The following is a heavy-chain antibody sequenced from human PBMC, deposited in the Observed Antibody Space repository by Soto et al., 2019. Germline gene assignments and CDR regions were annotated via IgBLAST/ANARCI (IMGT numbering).Heavy chain of an antibody. Sequence: ASVKVSCKASGYTFTGYYMHWVRQAPGQGLEWMGWINPNSGGTNYAQKFQGWVTMTRDTSISTAYMELSSLRSEDTAVYYCARGPLGYCSSTSCYGGGYYFDYWGQGTLVTVSS. D-gene: IGHD2-2*01. CDR1: GYTFTGYY. CDR2: INPNSGGT. J-gene: IGHJ4*02. CDR3: ARGPLGYCSSTSCYGGGYYFDY. V-gene: IGHV1-2*04.